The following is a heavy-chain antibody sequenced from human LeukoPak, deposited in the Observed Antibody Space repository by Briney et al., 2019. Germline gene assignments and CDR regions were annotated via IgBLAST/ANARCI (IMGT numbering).Heavy chain of an antibody. CDR2: ISAYNGNT. V-gene: IGHV1-18*01. CDR3: ARDGFVGATGGSDKQPYQDAFDI. D-gene: IGHD1-26*01. J-gene: IGHJ3*02. CDR1: GYTFTSHG. Sequence: GASVKVSCKASGYTFTSHGISWVRQAPGQGLEWMGWISAYNGNTNYAQKLQGRVTMTTDTSTSTAYMELRSLRSDDTAVYYCARDGFVGATGGSDKQPYQDAFDIWGQGTMVTVSS.